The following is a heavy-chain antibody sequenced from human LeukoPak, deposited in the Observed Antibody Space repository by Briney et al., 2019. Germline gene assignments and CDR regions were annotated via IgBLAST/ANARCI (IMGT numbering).Heavy chain of an antibody. CDR3: ARGRVIGILTGYYSDYYYYYMDV. V-gene: IGHV1-69*13. D-gene: IGHD3-9*01. CDR1: GGTFSSYA. J-gene: IGHJ6*03. Sequence: GASVKVSCKASGGTFSSYAISWVQQAPGQGLEWMGGIIPIFGTANYAQKFQGRVTITADESTSTAYMELSSLRSEDTAVCYCARGRVIGILTGYYSDYYYYYMDVWGKGTTVTISS. CDR2: IIPIFGTA.